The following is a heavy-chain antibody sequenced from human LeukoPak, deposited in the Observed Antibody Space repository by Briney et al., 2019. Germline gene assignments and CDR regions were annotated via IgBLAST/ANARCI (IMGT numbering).Heavy chain of an antibody. Sequence: SETLSLTCTVSGGSISSSNWWSWVRQPPGKGLEWIGEIDHFGTTNYSPSLKSRVTISLDNFRNQFSLRLSSVTAADTAMYYCAKDKGGPAQHGYFDYWGQGTLVTVSS. J-gene: IGHJ4*02. D-gene: IGHD2-2*01. V-gene: IGHV4-4*02. CDR1: GGSISSSNW. CDR2: IDHFGTT. CDR3: AKDKGGPAQHGYFDY.